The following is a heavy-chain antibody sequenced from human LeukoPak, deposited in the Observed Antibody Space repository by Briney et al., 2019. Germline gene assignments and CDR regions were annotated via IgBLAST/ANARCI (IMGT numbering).Heavy chain of an antibody. CDR3: ASYNGYSYGYAYYYYGMDV. CDR2: IIPIFGTA. V-gene: IGHV1-69*13. CDR1: GGTFISYA. D-gene: IGHD5-18*01. J-gene: IGHJ6*04. Sequence: ASVKVSCKASGGTFISYAISWVRQAPGQGLEWMGGIIPIFGTANYAQKFQGRVTITADESTSTAYMELSSLRSEDTAVYYCASYNGYSYGYAYYYYGMDVWAKGPRSPSPQ.